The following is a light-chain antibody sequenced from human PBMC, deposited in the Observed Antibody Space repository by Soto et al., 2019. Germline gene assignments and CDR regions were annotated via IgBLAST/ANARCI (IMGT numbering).Light chain of an antibody. CDR2: GAS. CDR1: QSVSSSY. J-gene: IGKJ1*01. Sequence: EIVLTQSPGTLSLSPGERATLSCRASQSVSSSYLAWYQQKPGQAPRLLIYGASSRATDIPGRFSGSGSGTDFTLTISRLEPEDFAVYYCQQYGSSPGTFGPGTKVEIK. CDR3: QQYGSSPGT. V-gene: IGKV3-20*01.